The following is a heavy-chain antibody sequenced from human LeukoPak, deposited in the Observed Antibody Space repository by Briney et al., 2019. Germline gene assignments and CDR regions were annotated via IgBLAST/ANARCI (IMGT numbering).Heavy chain of an antibody. Sequence: PGRSLRLSCAASGFTFDDYAMHWVRQAPGKGLEWVSGISWNSGSIGYADSVKGRFTISRDNAKNTLYLQMNSLRTEDTAVYYCARDPPSYGTFDYWGQGTLVTVSS. CDR1: GFTFDDYA. CDR3: ARDPPSYGTFDY. V-gene: IGHV3-9*01. CDR2: ISWNSGSI. J-gene: IGHJ4*02. D-gene: IGHD3-16*01.